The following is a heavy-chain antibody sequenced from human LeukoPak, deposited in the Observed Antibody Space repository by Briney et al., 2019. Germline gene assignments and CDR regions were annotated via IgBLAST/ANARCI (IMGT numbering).Heavy chain of an antibody. Sequence: ASVKVSCKVSGYTLTELSMHWVRQAPGKGLEWMGGFDPEDGETIYAQKFQGRVTMTEDTSTDTAYMELSSLRSEDTAVYYCALPGFTIFGLPSTDNWFDPWGQGTLVTVSS. CDR3: ALPGFTIFGLPSTDNWFDP. J-gene: IGHJ5*02. D-gene: IGHD3-3*01. CDR1: GYTLTELS. CDR2: FDPEDGET. V-gene: IGHV1-24*01.